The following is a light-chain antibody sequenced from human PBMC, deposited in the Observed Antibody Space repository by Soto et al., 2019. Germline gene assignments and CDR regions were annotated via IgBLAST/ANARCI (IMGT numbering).Light chain of an antibody. Sequence: EIVLTQSPGTLSLSPGERATLSCRASQKISSYLAWYQQKPGQAPRLLIYDASNRATGIPARFSGSGSGTDFTLTISSLEHDDFAVYYCQQRSNWPPLTFGGGTKVEIK. V-gene: IGKV3-11*01. CDR1: QKISSY. CDR2: DAS. J-gene: IGKJ4*01. CDR3: QQRSNWPPLT.